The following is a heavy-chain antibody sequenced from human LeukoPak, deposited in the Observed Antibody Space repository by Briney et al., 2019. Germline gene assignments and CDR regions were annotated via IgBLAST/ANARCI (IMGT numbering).Heavy chain of an antibody. D-gene: IGHD6-19*01. J-gene: IGHJ4*02. CDR2: VRYNGNDK. CDR1: GFTFTAYG. CDR3: AKAGSGWYAPY. Sequence: PGGSLRLSCAAYGFTFTAYGMQWVRQAPGKGLEWVAFVRYNGNDKYYADSVKGRFTISRDNSKNTVDQQMDSLRAEDTAVYYCAKAGSGWYAPYWGQGTLVTDS. V-gene: IGHV3-30*02.